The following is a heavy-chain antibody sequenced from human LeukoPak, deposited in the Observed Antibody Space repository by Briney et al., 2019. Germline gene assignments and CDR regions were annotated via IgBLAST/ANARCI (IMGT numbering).Heavy chain of an antibody. CDR3: TREIAAARYYYYYYYMDV. D-gene: IGHD6-13*01. Sequence: GRSLRLSCTASGFTFGDYAMSWFRQAPGKGLEWVGFIRSKAYGGTTEYAASVKGRFTISRDDSKSIAYLQMNSLKTEDTAVYYCTREIAAARYYYYYYYMDVWGKGTTVTVSS. CDR1: GFTFGDYA. V-gene: IGHV3-49*03. CDR2: IRSKAYGGTT. J-gene: IGHJ6*03.